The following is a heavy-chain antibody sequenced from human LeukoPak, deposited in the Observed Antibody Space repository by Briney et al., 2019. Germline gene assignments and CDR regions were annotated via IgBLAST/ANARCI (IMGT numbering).Heavy chain of an antibody. CDR2: IYTSGST. V-gene: IGHV4-4*07. J-gene: IGHJ4*02. Sequence: SETLSLTCTVSGGSISNYYWSWLRQSAGKGLEWIGRIYTSGSTNYNPSLKSRVSMSVDTSKNQFSLRLRSVTAADTAVYYCARESGYYYDTSGYTFDYWGRGILVSVSS. CDR1: GGSISNYY. D-gene: IGHD3-22*01. CDR3: ARESGYYYDTSGYTFDY.